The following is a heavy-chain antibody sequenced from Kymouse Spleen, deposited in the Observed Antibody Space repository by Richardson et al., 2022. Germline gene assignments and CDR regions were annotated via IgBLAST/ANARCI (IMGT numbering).Heavy chain of an antibody. CDR3: ARNYYGSGSYYPNGMDV. Sequence: QLQLQESGPGLVKPSETLSLTCTVSGGSISSSSYYWGWIRQPPGKGLEWIGSIYYSGSTYYNPSLKSRVTISVDTSKNQFSLKLSSVTAADTAVYYCARNYYGSGSYYPNGMDVWGQGTTVTVSS. D-gene: IGHD3-10*01. V-gene: IGHV4-39*01. J-gene: IGHJ6*02. CDR1: GGSISSSSYY. CDR2: IYYSGST.